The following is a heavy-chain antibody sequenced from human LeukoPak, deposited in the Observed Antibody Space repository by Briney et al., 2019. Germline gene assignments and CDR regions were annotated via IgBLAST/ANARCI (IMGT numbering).Heavy chain of an antibody. Sequence: GGSLRLSCAASGFTFSSYWMNWARQAPGKGLEWVASINHNGNVNYYVDSVKGRFTISRDNAKNTLYLQMNSLRAEDTAVYYCLRDLNWSLDQWGQGTLVTVSS. J-gene: IGHJ4*02. CDR3: LRDLNWSLDQ. CDR2: INHNGNVN. CDR1: GFTFSSYW. V-gene: IGHV3-7*01. D-gene: IGHD1-20*01.